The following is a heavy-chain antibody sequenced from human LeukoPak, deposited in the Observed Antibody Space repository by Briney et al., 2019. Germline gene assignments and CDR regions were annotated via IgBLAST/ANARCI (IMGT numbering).Heavy chain of an antibody. CDR3: ARAETTVVTLGWFDP. Sequence: ASVKVSCKASGYTFTSYGISWVRQAPGQGLEWMGWISAYNGNTNYAQKLQGRVTMTTDTSTSTAYMELRSLRSDDTAVYYCARAETTVVTLGWFDPWGQGTLVTVSS. CDR2: ISAYNGNT. CDR1: GYTFTSYG. V-gene: IGHV1-18*01. D-gene: IGHD4-23*01. J-gene: IGHJ5*02.